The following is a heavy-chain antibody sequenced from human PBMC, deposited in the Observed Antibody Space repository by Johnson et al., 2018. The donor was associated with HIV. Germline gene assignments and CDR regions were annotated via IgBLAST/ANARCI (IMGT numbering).Heavy chain of an antibody. CDR1: GFSVIRNH. V-gene: IGHV3-66*01. D-gene: IGHD3-22*01. J-gene: IGHJ3*01. CDR2: IYSSGST. CDR3: ARDYYDSGDQWAHVAFDV. Sequence: VQLVESGGGLVQPGGSLRLSCGASGFSVIRNHMNWVRQVPGQGLEWVSVIYSSGSTYYADSVRGRFTISRDNAKNSLYLQMNSLRAEDTAVYYCARDYYDSGDQWAHVAFDVWGQGIMVTVSS.